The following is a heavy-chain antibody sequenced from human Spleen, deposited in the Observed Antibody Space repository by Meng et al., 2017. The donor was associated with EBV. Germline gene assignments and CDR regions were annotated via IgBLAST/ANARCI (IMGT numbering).Heavy chain of an antibody. D-gene: IGHD4-11*01. CDR1: GGTIITTFYY. CDR2: IYYSGST. V-gene: IGHV4-39*07. CDR3: ARVGDYGNYQYRYFDL. J-gene: IGHJ2*01. Sequence: QAPGPGPASPPETLSPPCPASGGTIITTFYYWAWIRQPPGQGQEWIGSIYYSGSTYYNPSLKSRVTIALDTSKNQFSLRLSSVTAADTAVYYCARVGDYGNYQYRYFDLWGRGTLVTVSS.